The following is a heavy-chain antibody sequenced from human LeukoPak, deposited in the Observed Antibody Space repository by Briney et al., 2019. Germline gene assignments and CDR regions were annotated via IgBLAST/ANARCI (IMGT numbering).Heavy chain of an antibody. J-gene: IGHJ3*02. CDR2: INPNSGGT. Sequence: ASVKVSCKASGYTFTGYYMHWVRQAPGQGLEWMGWINPNSGGTNYAQKFQGWVTMTRDTTISTAYMELSRLRSDDTAVYYCAREVAVAGRDAFDIWGQGTMVTVSS. CDR1: GYTFTGYY. D-gene: IGHD6-13*01. CDR3: AREVAVAGRDAFDI. V-gene: IGHV1-2*04.